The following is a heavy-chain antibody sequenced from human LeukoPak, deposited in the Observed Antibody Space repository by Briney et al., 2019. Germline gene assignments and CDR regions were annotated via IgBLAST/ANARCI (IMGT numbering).Heavy chain of an antibody. V-gene: IGHV1-69*13. CDR3: ARGPVEMATITGLSYYYYMDV. J-gene: IGHJ6*03. CDR1: GGTFTIYT. Sequence: SVKVSCKASGGTFTIYTISSVRQAPGQRHEWMGGIIPIFGTPNYAQKFQGRVTITADESTSTAYMELSSLRSEDTAVYYCARGPVEMATITGLSYYYYMDVWGKGTTVTISS. CDR2: IIPIFGTP. D-gene: IGHD5-24*01.